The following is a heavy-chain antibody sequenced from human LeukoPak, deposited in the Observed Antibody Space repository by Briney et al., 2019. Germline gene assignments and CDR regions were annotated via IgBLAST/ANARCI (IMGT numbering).Heavy chain of an antibody. J-gene: IGHJ3*02. Sequence: GGSLRLSCTAFKFSVRSNYITWLRQAPGKGLEWVSVIYSDDNTYYTDSVKGRFTISRQTSKNTVFLQMNSLTADDTAAYYCAREKLTAAGNAFDIWGQGTMVIVSS. CDR1: KFSVRSNY. D-gene: IGHD6-13*01. V-gene: IGHV3-53*04. CDR3: AREKLTAAGNAFDI. CDR2: IYSDDNT.